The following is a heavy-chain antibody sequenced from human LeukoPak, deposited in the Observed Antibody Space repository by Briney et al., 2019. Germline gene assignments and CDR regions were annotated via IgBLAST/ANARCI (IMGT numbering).Heavy chain of an antibody. Sequence: GASVKVSCKASGYTFSNYDITWVRQAPGQGLERLGWISAYNGDTNYAQKLQGRVTMTTDTSTGTAYMELRSLRSDDTAVYYCARHYYDSGGYNSAFDYWGQGTLVTVSS. CDR1: GYTFSNYD. V-gene: IGHV1-18*01. CDR2: ISAYNGDT. D-gene: IGHD3-22*01. CDR3: ARHYYDSGGYNSAFDY. J-gene: IGHJ4*02.